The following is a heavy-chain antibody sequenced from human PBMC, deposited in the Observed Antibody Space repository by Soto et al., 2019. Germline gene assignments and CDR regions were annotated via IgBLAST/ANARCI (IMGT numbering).Heavy chain of an antibody. CDR1: GFTFSSYG. CDR3: AITPYPTSGELSSSYDAFDI. CDR2: ISYDGSNK. J-gene: IGHJ3*02. Sequence: GGSLRLSCAASGFTFSSYGMHWVRQAPGKGLEWVAVISYDGSNKYYADSVKGRFTISRDNSKNTLYLQMNSLRAEDTAVYYCAITPYPTSGELSSSYDAFDIWGQGTMVTVSS. V-gene: IGHV3-30*03. D-gene: IGHD3-10*01.